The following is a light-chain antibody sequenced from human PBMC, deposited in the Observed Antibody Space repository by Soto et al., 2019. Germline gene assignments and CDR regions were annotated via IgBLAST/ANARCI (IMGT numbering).Light chain of an antibody. CDR3: QKYNGAPQT. V-gene: IGKV1-27*01. CDR1: QDISSF. Sequence: DMQMTQSPSSLSASVGDRVTITCRASQDISSFLAWYQQKPGKVPKLLIYAASTLQSGVPSRFSGSGSGTDFTLTISSLQPEDFATYFCQKYNGAPQTFGQGTKVDIK. J-gene: IGKJ1*01. CDR2: AAS.